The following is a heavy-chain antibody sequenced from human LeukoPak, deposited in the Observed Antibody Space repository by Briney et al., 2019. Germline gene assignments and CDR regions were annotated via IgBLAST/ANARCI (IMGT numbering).Heavy chain of an antibody. CDR2: MYPGDSDP. CDR1: GYSFTSYW. D-gene: IGHD2-8*01. Sequence: GESLKISCKGSGYSFTSYWIGWVRQMPGKGLEWVGIMYPGDSDPRYSPSFQGQVTISADKSINTAYLQWSSLKASDTAMYYCARPHRYDCTNGVCLFYYFDYWGQGTLVTVSS. J-gene: IGHJ4*02. V-gene: IGHV5-51*01. CDR3: ARPHRYDCTNGVCLFYYFDY.